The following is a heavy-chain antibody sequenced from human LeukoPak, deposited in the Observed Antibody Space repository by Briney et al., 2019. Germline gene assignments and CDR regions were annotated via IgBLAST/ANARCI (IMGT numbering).Heavy chain of an antibody. CDR2: ISGSGGSP. V-gene: IGHV3-23*01. J-gene: IGHJ4*02. D-gene: IGHD2/OR15-2a*01. Sequence: GGSLRLSCAASGFTFSSSAMSWVRQAPGKGLEWVSSISGSGGSPYYADSVKGRFTISRDNSKNTLYLQMNSLRADDTAVYHCAKGPLLWDWGQGTLVTVSS. CDR1: GFTFSSSA. CDR3: AKGPLLWD.